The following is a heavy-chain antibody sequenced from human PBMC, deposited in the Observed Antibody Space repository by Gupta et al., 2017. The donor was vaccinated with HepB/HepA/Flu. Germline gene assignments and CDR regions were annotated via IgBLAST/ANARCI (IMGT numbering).Heavy chain of an antibody. CDR3: ARHRTSSEGKDFDH. D-gene: IGHD6-6*01. V-gene: IGHV4-59*01. CDR1: GGSINYYY. Sequence: QVQLQESGPGLVKPSETLSLTCTVSGGSINYYYWSWIRQTPSKGLEWIGYIYYRGSTNYNPSLKSRVSMSVDTSKNQFSLKLYSVTAADTAVYYCARHRTSSEGKDFDHWGPGTQVTVSS. J-gene: IGHJ4*02. CDR2: IYYRGST.